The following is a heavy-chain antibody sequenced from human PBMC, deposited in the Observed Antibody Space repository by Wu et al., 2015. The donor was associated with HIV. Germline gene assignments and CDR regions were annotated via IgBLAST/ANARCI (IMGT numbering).Heavy chain of an antibody. CDR2: FDPEDGKT. CDR1: GYNLNKLS. CDR3: TAFPRDIWSTGLPY. Sequence: HVQLEQSGTVVRKPGASVRVPCKVSGYNLNKLSIQWVRQAPGKGLEWMGGFDPEDGKTIYAQRFLDRVAMTEDRSTDTAYLDLKSLRSEDTAVFYCTAFPRDIWSTGLPYWGQGHPGHRLL. J-gene: IGHJ1*01. V-gene: IGHV1-24*01. D-gene: IGHD3-10*01.